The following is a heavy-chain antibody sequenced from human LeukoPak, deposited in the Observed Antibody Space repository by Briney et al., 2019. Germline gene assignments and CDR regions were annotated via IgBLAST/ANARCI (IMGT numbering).Heavy chain of an antibody. J-gene: IGHJ5*02. CDR1: GGTFSSYA. D-gene: IGHD4-17*01. Sequence: ASVKVSCKASGGTFSSYAISWVRQAPGQGLEWMGGIIPIFGTANYAQKFQGRVTITTDESTSTAYKELSSLRSEDTAVYYCARVYISYGEYNWFDPWGQGTLVTVSS. CDR2: IIPIFGTA. CDR3: ARVYISYGEYNWFDP. V-gene: IGHV1-69*05.